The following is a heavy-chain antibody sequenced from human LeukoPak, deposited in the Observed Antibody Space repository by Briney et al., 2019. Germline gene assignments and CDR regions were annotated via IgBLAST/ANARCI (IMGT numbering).Heavy chain of an antibody. J-gene: IGHJ4*02. CDR1: GGTFSSYA. CDR2: IIPIFGTA. D-gene: IGHD3-9*01. V-gene: IGHV1-69*06. CDR3: ARGSGVLRYFDWFGQYDY. Sequence: SVKVSCKASGGTFSSYAISWVRQAPGQGLEWMGGIIPIFGTANYAQKFQGRVTITADKSTSTAYMELSSLRSEDTAVYYCARGSGVLRYFDWFGQYDYWGQGTLVTVSS.